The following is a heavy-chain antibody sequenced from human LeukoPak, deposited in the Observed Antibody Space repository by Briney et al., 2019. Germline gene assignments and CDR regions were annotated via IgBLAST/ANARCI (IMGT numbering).Heavy chain of an antibody. CDR2: INPNSGGT. J-gene: IGHJ4*02. D-gene: IGHD3-22*01. CDR3: ARDWTTRRVVTQLDY. CDR1: GYTFTGYY. Sequence: ASVKVSCKASGYTFTGYYMHWVRQAPGQGLEWMGWINPNSGGTNYAQKFQGRVTMTRDTSISTAYMELSRLRSDDTAVHYCARDWTTRRVVTQLDYWGQGTLVTVSS. V-gene: IGHV1-2*02.